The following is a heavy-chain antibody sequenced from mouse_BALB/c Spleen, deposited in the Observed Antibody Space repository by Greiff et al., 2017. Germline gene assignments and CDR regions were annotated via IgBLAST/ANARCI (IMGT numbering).Heavy chain of an antibody. Sequence: EVMLVESGGGLVKPGGSLKLSCAASGFTFSSYAMSWVRQSPEKRLEWVAEISSGGSYTYYPDTVTGRFTISRDNAKNTLYLEMSSLRSEDTAMYYCAREGITTATYYFDYWGQGTTLTVSS. CDR3: AREGITTATYYFDY. J-gene: IGHJ2*01. V-gene: IGHV5-9-4*01. CDR1: GFTFSSYA. D-gene: IGHD1-2*01. CDR2: ISSGGSYT.